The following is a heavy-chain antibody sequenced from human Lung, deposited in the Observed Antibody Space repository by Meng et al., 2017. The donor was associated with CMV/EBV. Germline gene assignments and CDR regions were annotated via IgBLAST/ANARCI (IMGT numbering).Heavy chain of an antibody. CDR1: GYTFTNYV. V-gene: IGHV1-18*01. CDR3: ARVEVGITSGDY. Sequence: QAQLVQSGGEVKKPGASVKGSCKASGYTFTNYVITWVRQAPGQGLEWMGWINAYNGDTNYAQTLQGRVTMTTDTSTSTAYMELRSLRSDDTAVYYCARVEVGITSGDYWGQGTLVTVSS. J-gene: IGHJ4*02. CDR2: INAYNGDT. D-gene: IGHD1-26*01.